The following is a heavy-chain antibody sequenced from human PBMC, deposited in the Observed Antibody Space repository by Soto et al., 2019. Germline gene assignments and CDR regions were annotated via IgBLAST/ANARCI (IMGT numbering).Heavy chain of an antibody. J-gene: IGHJ4*02. D-gene: IGHD4-17*01. Sequence: ASVKVSCKASGGTFSSYAISWVRQAPGQGLEWMGGIIPIFGTANYAQKFQGRVTITADESTSTAYMELSSLRSEDTAVYYCARGSFYGDYVGEFDYWGQGTLVTVSS. CDR1: GGTFSSYA. CDR2: IIPIFGTA. V-gene: IGHV1-69*13. CDR3: ARGSFYGDYVGEFDY.